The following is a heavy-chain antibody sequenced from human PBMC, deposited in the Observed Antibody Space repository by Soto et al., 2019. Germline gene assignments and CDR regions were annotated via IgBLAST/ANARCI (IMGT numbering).Heavy chain of an antibody. V-gene: IGHV3-30*18. Sequence: GGSLRLSCAASGFTFSSYGMHWVRQAPGKGLEWVAVISYDGSNKYYADSVKGRFTISRDNSKNTLYLQMNSLRAEDTAVYYCAKEGGYYYGSGSDPTYYYYGMDVLGQWTTVTVSS. CDR3: AKEGGYYYGSGSDPTYYYYGMDV. J-gene: IGHJ6*02. D-gene: IGHD3-10*01. CDR1: GFTFSSYG. CDR2: ISYDGSNK.